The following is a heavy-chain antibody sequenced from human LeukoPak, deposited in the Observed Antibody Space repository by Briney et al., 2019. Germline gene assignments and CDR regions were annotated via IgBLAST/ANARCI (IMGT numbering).Heavy chain of an antibody. Sequence: SVKVSCKASGGTFSSYATSWVRQAPGQGLEWMGRIIPIFGTANYAQKFQGRVTITADKSTSTAYMELSSLRSEDTAVYYCASPGITGTKGFDYWGQGTLVTVSS. D-gene: IGHD1-7*01. CDR3: ASPGITGTKGFDY. CDR1: GGTFSSYA. V-gene: IGHV1-69*06. CDR2: IIPIFGTA. J-gene: IGHJ4*02.